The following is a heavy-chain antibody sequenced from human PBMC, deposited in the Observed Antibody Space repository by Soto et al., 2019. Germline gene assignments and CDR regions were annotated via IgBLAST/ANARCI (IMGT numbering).Heavy chain of an antibody. CDR2: ISGSGGST. CDR1: GFTFSSYA. CDR3: AKARLTVTTREYYYYYYGMDV. D-gene: IGHD4-17*01. J-gene: IGHJ6*02. V-gene: IGHV3-23*01. Sequence: LRLSCAASGFTFSSYAMSWVRQAPGKGLEWVPAISGSGGSTYYADSVKGRFTISRDNSKNTLYLQMNSLRAEDTAVYYCAKARLTVTTREYYYYYYGMDVWGQGTTVTVSS.